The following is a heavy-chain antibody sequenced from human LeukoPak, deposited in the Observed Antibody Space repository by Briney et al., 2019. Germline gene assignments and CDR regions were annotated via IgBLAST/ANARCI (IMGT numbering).Heavy chain of an antibody. Sequence: SETLSLTCTVSGGSISSYYWSWIRQPAGKGLEWIGRIYTSGSTNYNPSLKSRVTMSVDTSKNQFSLKLSSVTAADTAVYYCARDKAGYSSSWYDNWFDPWGQGTLATVSS. CDR1: GGSISSYY. D-gene: IGHD6-13*01. J-gene: IGHJ5*02. CDR2: IYTSGST. CDR3: ARDKAGYSSSWYDNWFDP. V-gene: IGHV4-4*07.